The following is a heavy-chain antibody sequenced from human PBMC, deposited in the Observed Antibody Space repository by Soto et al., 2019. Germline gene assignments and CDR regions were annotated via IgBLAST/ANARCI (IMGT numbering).Heavy chain of an antibody. V-gene: IGHV1-2*02. CDR3: ARELYDNGPSGLDV. CDR2: INPNSGGT. D-gene: IGHD3-22*01. CDR1: GYTFTGYY. J-gene: IGHJ6*02. Sequence: ASVKVSCKASGYTFTGYYMHWVRQAPGQGLAWMGWINPNSGGTNYAQKFQGRVTMTRDTSISTAYLDVSRLKSDGSAVYYCARELYDNGPSGLDVWGQGTTVTVSS.